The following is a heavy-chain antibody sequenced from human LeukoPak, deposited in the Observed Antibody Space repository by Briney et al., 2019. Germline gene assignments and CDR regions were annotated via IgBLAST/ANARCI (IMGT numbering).Heavy chain of an antibody. CDR2: INSDGTNT. CDR3: AKHSVLRFLEWSDAFEV. Sequence: GGSLRLSCAASEFTFSTYCMHWVRQAPGKGLVWVSRINSDGTNTDYADSVKGRFTISRDNAKNTLYLHMSSLRAGDTAVYYCAKHSVLRFLEWSDAFEVWGQGTVVTVSS. CDR1: EFTFSTYC. D-gene: IGHD3-3*01. J-gene: IGHJ3*01. V-gene: IGHV3-74*01.